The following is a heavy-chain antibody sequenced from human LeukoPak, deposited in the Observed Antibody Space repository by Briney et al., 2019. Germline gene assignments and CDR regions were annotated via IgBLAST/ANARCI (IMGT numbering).Heavy chain of an antibody. J-gene: IGHJ3*02. CDR3: ARCGGAGHAFDI. V-gene: IGHV4-30-2*01. Sequence: SQTLSLTCTVSGGSISSGGYYWSWIRQPPGKGLEWIGYIYHSGSTYYNPSLKSRVTISVDRSKNQFSLKLSSVTAADTAVYYCARCGGAGHAFDIWGQGTMVTVSS. CDR1: GGSISSGGYY. D-gene: IGHD2-21*01. CDR2: IYHSGST.